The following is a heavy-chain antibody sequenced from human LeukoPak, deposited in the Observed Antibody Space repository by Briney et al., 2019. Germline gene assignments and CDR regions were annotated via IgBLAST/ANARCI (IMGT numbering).Heavy chain of an antibody. Sequence: SETLSLTCTVSGGSISSGGYYWSWIRQPPGKGLEWIGYIYHSGSTYYNPSLKSRVTISVDRSKNQFSLKLSSVTAADTAVYYCARGPAGDSSSFDYWGQGTLVTVSS. CDR3: ARGPAGDSSSFDY. J-gene: IGHJ4*02. CDR1: GGSISSGGYY. CDR2: IYHSGST. V-gene: IGHV4-30-2*01. D-gene: IGHD6-6*01.